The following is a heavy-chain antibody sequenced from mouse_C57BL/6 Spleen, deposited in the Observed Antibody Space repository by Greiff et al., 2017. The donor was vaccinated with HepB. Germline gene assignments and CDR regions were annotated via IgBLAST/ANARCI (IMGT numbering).Heavy chain of an antibody. V-gene: IGHV14-4*01. Sequence: EVQLQESGAELVRPGASVKLSCTASGFNIKDDYMHWVKQRPEQGLEWIGWIDPENGDTEYASKFQGKATITADTSSNTAYLQLSSLTSEDTAVYYCTTPPFTTVVGGNYFDYWGQGTTLTVSS. J-gene: IGHJ2*01. CDR3: TTPPFTTVVGGNYFDY. CDR1: GFNIKDDY. D-gene: IGHD1-1*01. CDR2: IDPENGDT.